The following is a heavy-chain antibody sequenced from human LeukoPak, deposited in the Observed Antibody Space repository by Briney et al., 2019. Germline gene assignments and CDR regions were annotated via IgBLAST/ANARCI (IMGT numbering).Heavy chain of an antibody. CDR1: GFTFEDHV. CDR2: ISWSGDRM. Sequence: PGGSLRLSCAASGFTFEDHVMHWVRQAPEKGLEWVSSISWSGDRMGYADAVKGRFTISRDNAKNSLFLQMNSLRVEDTALYYCAKDLGGSATTVWGQGTLVTVSS. V-gene: IGHV3-9*01. J-gene: IGHJ4*02. CDR3: AKDLGGSATTV. D-gene: IGHD2-2*01.